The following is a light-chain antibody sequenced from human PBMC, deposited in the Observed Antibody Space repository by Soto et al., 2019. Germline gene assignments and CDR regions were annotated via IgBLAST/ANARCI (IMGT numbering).Light chain of an antibody. Sequence: EIVLTQSPATLSLSPGERATLSCRASQSVSSYLAWYRQKPGQAPRLLIYDASNRAAGIPARFSGGGSGTDFTLTISSLVPEDFAVYYCQQRGNWPLTFGGGTKVDIK. CDR2: DAS. CDR1: QSVSSY. V-gene: IGKV3-11*01. J-gene: IGKJ4*01. CDR3: QQRGNWPLT.